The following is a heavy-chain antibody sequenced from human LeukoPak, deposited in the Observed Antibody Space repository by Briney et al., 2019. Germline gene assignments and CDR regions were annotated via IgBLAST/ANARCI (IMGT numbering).Heavy chain of an antibody. CDR1: GFTFCSYG. J-gene: IGHJ4*02. CDR2: ISYDGSNK. D-gene: IGHD3-22*01. Sequence: PGGSLRLSCAASGFTFCSYGMHWVRQAPGKGLEWVAVISYDGSNKYYVDSVKGRFTISRDNSKNTLHLQMNSLRAEDTAVYYCANLPSRHYDSSGPAAHFDYWGQGTLVTVSS. CDR3: ANLPSRHYDSSGPAAHFDY. V-gene: IGHV3-30*18.